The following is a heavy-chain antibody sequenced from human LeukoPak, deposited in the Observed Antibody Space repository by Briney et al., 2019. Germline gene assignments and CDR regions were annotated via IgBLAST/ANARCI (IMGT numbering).Heavy chain of an antibody. CDR2: IYYNGHT. J-gene: IGHJ4*02. CDR1: GGSINNYY. Sequence: KPSETLSLTCTVSGGSINNYYGSWIRQPPGKGLEWIGYIYYNGHTNYNPSLKSRVTLSVDTSKNQFSLKLTFVTAADTAVYFCARGDGYNDAVDYWGQGTLVTVSS. D-gene: IGHD5-24*01. V-gene: IGHV4-59*01. CDR3: ARGDGYNDAVDY.